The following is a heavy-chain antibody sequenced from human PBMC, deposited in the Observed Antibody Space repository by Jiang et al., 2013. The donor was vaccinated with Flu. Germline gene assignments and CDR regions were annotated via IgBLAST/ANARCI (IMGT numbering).Heavy chain of an antibody. CDR1: GDSITNSPYY. CDR3: FGDYRAPYGGMDV. V-gene: IGHV4-39*01. J-gene: IGHJ6*02. D-gene: IGHD4-17*01. Sequence: GSGLVKPSETLSLTCTVSGDSITNSPYYWGWIRQPPGKGLEWIASIFYGGSTDYSPSLKSRLTISIDTSKNQFSLRLTSVTAADTAVYYCFGDYRAPYGGMDVWGQGTTVAVSS. CDR2: IFYGGST.